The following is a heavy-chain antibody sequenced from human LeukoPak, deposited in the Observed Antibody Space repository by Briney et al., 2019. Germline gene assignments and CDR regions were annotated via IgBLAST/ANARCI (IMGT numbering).Heavy chain of an antibody. D-gene: IGHD2-2*01. J-gene: IGHJ5*02. CDR1: GYTFSSYG. CDR2: ISAYNANT. V-gene: IGHV1-18*01. Sequence: ASVKVSCKASGYTFSSYGIYWMRQVPGQGLEWLGWISAYNANTNYAQKLQGRVTMTTDTSTSTAYMELRSLRSDDTAVYYCARWRVPANWFDPWGQGTLVTVSS. CDR3: ARWRVPANWFDP.